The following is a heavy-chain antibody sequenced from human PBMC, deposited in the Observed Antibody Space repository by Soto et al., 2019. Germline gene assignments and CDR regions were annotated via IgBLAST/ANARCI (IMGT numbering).Heavy chain of an antibody. D-gene: IGHD4-17*01. CDR2: IYWDDDK. Sequence: QTTLKESGPTLVRPAQTLTLTCDFSGFSLSTYHMGVAWIRQPPGKALEWLALIYWDDDKRYSPSLKDRLAISKDTSSNQVVLTITNMDPGDTATYFCAHAGDYDLLTFDHWGPGTLVTVSS. CDR3: AHAGDYDLLTFDH. J-gene: IGHJ4*02. V-gene: IGHV2-5*02. CDR1: GFSLSTYHMG.